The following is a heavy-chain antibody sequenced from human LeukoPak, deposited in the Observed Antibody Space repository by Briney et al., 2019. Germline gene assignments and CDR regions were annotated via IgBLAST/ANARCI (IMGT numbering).Heavy chain of an antibody. Sequence: PSETLSLTCAVYGGSFSGYYWSWIRQPPGKGLEWIGEINHSGSTNYNPSLKSRVTISVDTSKNQFSLKLSSVTAADTAVYYCARAAGGYSSSWYEPYYYYYYMDVWGKGTTVTVSS. D-gene: IGHD6-13*01. CDR3: ARAAGGYSSSWYEPYYYYYYMDV. J-gene: IGHJ6*03. V-gene: IGHV4-34*01. CDR1: GGSFSGYY. CDR2: INHSGST.